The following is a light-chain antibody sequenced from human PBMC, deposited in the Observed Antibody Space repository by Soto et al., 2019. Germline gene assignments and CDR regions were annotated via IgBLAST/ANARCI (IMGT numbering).Light chain of an antibody. CDR2: EVS. J-gene: IGLJ1*01. Sequence: QSVLTQPASVSGSPGQAITMSCTGTSSDVGGYNYVSWYQQHPGKAPKLIIYEVSNRPSGVSNRFSGSKSANTASLTISGLQAEDEADYYCNSYTSSSSVFGTATKLTVL. CDR1: SSDVGGYNY. V-gene: IGLV2-14*01. CDR3: NSYTSSSSV.